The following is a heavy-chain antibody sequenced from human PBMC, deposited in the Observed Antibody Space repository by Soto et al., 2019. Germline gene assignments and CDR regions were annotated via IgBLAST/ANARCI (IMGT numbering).Heavy chain of an antibody. J-gene: IGHJ5*02. V-gene: IGHV3-21*01. CDR1: GFTFSSYS. CDR2: ISSSSSYI. D-gene: IGHD2-15*01. Sequence: GRSLRLSCAASGFTFSSYSMNWVRQAPGKGLEWVSSISSSSSYIYYADSVKGRFTISRDNAKNSLYLQMNSLRAEDTAVYYCARDHCSGYRTHAEFDPWGQETLVTVSS. CDR3: ARDHCSGYRTHAEFDP.